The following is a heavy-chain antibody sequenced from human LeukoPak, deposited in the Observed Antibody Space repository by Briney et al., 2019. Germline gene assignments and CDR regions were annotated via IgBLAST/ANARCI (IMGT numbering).Heavy chain of an antibody. J-gene: IGHJ6*02. CDR1: GGSFSGYY. CDR2: INHSGST. Sequence: SETLSLTCAVYGGSFSGYYWSWIRQPPGKGLEWIGEINHSGSTNYNPSLKSRVTISVDTSKNQFSLKLSSVTAADTAVYYCARVRQVRYSSGWRNYYYYGMDVWGQGTTVTVSS. D-gene: IGHD6-19*01. CDR3: ARVRQVRYSSGWRNYYYYGMDV. V-gene: IGHV4-34*01.